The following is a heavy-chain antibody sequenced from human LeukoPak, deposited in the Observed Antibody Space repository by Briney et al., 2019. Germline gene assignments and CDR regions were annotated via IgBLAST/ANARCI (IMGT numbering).Heavy chain of an antibody. CDR3: ANGYYYDSSGYYAY. Sequence: GGSLRLSCAASGFTFSSYGMHWVCQAPGKGLEWVAVISYDGSNKYYADSVKGRFTISRDNSKNTLYLQMNSLRAEDTAVYYCANGYYYDSSGYYAYWGQGTLVTVSS. V-gene: IGHV3-30*18. CDR2: ISYDGSNK. CDR1: GFTFSSYG. J-gene: IGHJ4*02. D-gene: IGHD3-22*01.